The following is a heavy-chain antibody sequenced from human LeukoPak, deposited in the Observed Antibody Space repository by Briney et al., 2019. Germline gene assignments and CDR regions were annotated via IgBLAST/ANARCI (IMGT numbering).Heavy chain of an antibody. D-gene: IGHD2-21*02. Sequence: PSETLSLTCTVSGGSISSYYWSWIRQPPGKGLEWIGDIYYSGSTNYNPSLKSRVTISVDTSKNQFSLKLSSVTAADTAVYYCARLVAVTGTVDWFDPWGQGTVVTVSS. CDR2: IYYSGST. J-gene: IGHJ5*02. CDR3: ARLVAVTGTVDWFDP. CDR1: GGSISSYY. V-gene: IGHV4-59*08.